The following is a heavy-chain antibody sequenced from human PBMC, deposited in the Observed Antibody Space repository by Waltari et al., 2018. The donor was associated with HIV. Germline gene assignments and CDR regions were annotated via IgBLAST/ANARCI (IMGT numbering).Heavy chain of an antibody. CDR2: SNTNSGGT. CDR3: TRAQSHVHGLDV. CDR1: GYTFTYYY. V-gene: IGHV1-2*02. J-gene: IGHJ6*02. Sequence: QVQLVQSGAELKKSGASVKVPCKPSGYTFTYYYIHWVRQAPGQGLEWMGWSNTNSGGTNFSQKFRGRVTLTRDTSISTAYMQLSSLGSDDTAIYYCTRAQSHVHGLDVWGQGTTVTVSS.